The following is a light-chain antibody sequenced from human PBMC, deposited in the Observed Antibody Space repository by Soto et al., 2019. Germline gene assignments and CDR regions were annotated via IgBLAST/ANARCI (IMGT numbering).Light chain of an antibody. J-gene: IGLJ3*02. CDR1: SSNIGSHT. CDR2: TNN. Sequence: QSVLTQPPSASGTPGQRVTISCSGRSSNIGSHTVNWYQQVPGSAPKLLIYTNNQRPSGVPDRFSGSKSGTSASLAISGLQSEDEADYRCAVWDGSLNVWVFGGVTKLTVL. V-gene: IGLV1-44*01. CDR3: AVWDGSLNVWV.